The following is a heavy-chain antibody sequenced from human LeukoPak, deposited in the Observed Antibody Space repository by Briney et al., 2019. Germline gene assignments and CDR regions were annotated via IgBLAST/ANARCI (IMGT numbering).Heavy chain of an antibody. D-gene: IGHD3-22*01. Sequence: PSETLSLTCTVSGGSISSSSYYWGWIRQPPGKGLEWIGSIYYSGSTYYNPSLKSRVTISVDTSKNQFSLKLSSVTAADTAVYYCAGGPTYYYDSSGYSNFDYWGQGTLVTVSS. CDR1: GGSISSSSYY. J-gene: IGHJ4*02. CDR2: IYYSGST. V-gene: IGHV4-39*07. CDR3: AGGPTYYYDSSGYSNFDY.